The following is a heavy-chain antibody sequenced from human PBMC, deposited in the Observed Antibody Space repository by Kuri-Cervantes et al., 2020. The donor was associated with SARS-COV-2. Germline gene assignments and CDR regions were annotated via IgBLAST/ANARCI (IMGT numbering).Heavy chain of an antibody. V-gene: IGHV1-69*13. CDR3: ARSHICSKGLCYNDYYYYMDV. CDR2: IITIFGTA. D-gene: IGHD2-8*01. Sequence: SVKVSCKASGGTFRRHAISWVRQAPGQGLEWMGGIITIFGTAKYAKKFQGRVTISADESTSIGYMEVSSLRSEDTAVYYCARSHICSKGLCYNDYYYYMDVWGKGTTVTVSS. CDR1: GGTFRRHA. J-gene: IGHJ6*03.